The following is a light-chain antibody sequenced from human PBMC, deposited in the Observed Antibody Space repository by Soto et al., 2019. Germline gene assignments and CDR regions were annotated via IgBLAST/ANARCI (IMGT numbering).Light chain of an antibody. CDR1: SSDVGGYNY. CDR3: SSYAGSILYV. J-gene: IGLJ1*01. V-gene: IGLV2-8*01. Sequence: LTQPPSPSGSPGQSVTISCTGTSSDVGGYNYVSWYQQHPGKAPKLMIYEVSKRPSGVPDRFSGSKSGNTASLTVSGLQAEDEADYYCSSYAGSILYVFGTGTKVTVL. CDR2: EVS.